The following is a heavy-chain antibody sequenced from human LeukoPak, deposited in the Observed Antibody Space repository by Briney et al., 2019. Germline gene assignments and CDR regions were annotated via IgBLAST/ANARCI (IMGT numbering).Heavy chain of an antibody. V-gene: IGHV4-59*12. D-gene: IGHD6-13*01. J-gene: IGHJ4*01. CDR1: GGSISGYY. CDR2: IYYSGST. Sequence: PSETLSLSCTVSGGSISGYYWSWIRQPPGKGLEWIGYIYYSGSTNYNPSLKSRVTISVDTSKNQFSLKLSSVTAADTAVYYCARGRPGGSRSFDYWGHGTLVTVSS. CDR3: ARGRPGGSRSFDY.